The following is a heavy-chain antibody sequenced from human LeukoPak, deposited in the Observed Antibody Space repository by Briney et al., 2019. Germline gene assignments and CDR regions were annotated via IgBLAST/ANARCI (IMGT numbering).Heavy chain of an antibody. V-gene: IGHV3-9*01. Sequence: GGSLRLSCAASGFTFSTYTMNWVRKAPGKGLEWVSGISWNSGSIGYADSVKGRFTISRDNAKNSLYLQMNSLRAEDTALYYCAKDASGYSYVYFDYWGQGTLVTLSS. CDR1: GFTFSTYT. D-gene: IGHD5-18*01. J-gene: IGHJ4*02. CDR2: ISWNSGSI. CDR3: AKDASGYSYVYFDY.